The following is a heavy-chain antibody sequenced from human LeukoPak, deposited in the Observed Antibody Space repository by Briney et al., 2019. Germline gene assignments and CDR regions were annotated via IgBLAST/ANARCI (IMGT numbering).Heavy chain of an antibody. V-gene: IGHV3-23*01. CDR1: GFTFSSYA. CDR3: ARGARKGDDYGGFFDY. Sequence: GGSLRLSCAASGFTFSSYAMSWVRQAPGKGLEWVSAFSGSGGSTYYADSVKGRFTISRDNSKNTVYLQMNSLRAEDTAVYYCARGARKGDDYGGFFDYWGQGTLVTVSS. J-gene: IGHJ4*02. CDR2: FSGSGGST. D-gene: IGHD4-23*01.